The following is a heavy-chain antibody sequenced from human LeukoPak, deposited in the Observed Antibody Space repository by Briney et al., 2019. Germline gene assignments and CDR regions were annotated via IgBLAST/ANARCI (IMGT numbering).Heavy chain of an antibody. D-gene: IGHD4-17*01. V-gene: IGHV5-51*01. CDR1: GYPFSSHW. CDR3: AIIYADSRAFDY. J-gene: IGHJ4*02. Sequence: GESLKISCKGSGYPFSSHWIAWVRQMPGKGLDWMGIIYPDDSDTRYSPSFQGQVTISADKSISTAYLQWGSLKASDTATYYCAIIYADSRAFDYWGQGTLVTVSS. CDR2: IYPDDSDT.